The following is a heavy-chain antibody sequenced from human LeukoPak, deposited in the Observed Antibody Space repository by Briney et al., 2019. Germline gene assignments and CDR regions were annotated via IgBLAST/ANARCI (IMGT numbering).Heavy chain of an antibody. D-gene: IGHD3-16*02. CDR3: ARGTFGGVIVLFDY. CDR1: GGSISSSNW. J-gene: IGHJ4*02. Sequence: PSETLSLTCAVSGGSISSSNWWSWVRQPPGKGLEWIGEIYHSGSTNYNPSLKSRVTISVDKSKNQFSLKLSSVTAADTAVYYCARGTFGGVIVLFDYWGQGTLVTVSS. V-gene: IGHV4-4*02. CDR2: IYHSGST.